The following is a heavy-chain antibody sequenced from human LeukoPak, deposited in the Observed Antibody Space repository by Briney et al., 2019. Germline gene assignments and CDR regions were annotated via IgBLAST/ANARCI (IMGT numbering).Heavy chain of an antibody. CDR1: GFTFDDYG. Sequence: GGSLRLSCAASGFTFDDYGMSWVRQAPGKGLEWVSGINWNGGSTGYADSVKGRFTISRDNAKNSLYLQMNSLRAEDTAVYYCARTTYYDFWSGYHDAFDIWGQGTMVTVSS. J-gene: IGHJ3*02. CDR2: INWNGGST. D-gene: IGHD3-3*01. CDR3: ARTTYYDFWSGYHDAFDI. V-gene: IGHV3-20*04.